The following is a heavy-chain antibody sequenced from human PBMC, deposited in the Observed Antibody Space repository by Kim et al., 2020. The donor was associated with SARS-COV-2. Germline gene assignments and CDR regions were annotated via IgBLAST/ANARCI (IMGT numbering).Heavy chain of an antibody. V-gene: IGHV4-34*01. Sequence: GSLSLTCAVYGGSFSGYYWSWIRQPPGKGLEWIGEINHSGSTNYNPSLKSRVTISVDTSKNQFSLKLSSVTAADTAVYYCARRRAPFDYWGQGTLVTVSS. J-gene: IGHJ4*02. CDR2: INHSGST. CDR3: ARRRAPFDY. CDR1: GGSFSGYY.